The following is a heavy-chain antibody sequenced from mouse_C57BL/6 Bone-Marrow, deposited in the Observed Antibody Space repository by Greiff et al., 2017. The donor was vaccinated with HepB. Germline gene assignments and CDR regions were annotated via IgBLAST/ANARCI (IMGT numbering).Heavy chain of an antibody. CDR3: ARQRGSGSSYVKYYYAMDY. Sequence: VQLQESGAELMKPGASVKLSCKATGYTFTGYWIEWVKQRPGHGLEWIVEILPGSGSTNYNEKFKGKATFTADTSSNTAYMQLSSLTTEDAAIYYCARQRGSGSSYVKYYYAMDYWGQGTSVTVSS. CDR1: GYTFTGYW. D-gene: IGHD1-1*01. J-gene: IGHJ4*01. CDR2: ILPGSGST. V-gene: IGHV1-9*01.